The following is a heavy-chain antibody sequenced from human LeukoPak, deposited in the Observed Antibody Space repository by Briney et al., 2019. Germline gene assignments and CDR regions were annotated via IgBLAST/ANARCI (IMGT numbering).Heavy chain of an antibody. CDR2: ISAYNGNT. CDR1: GYTFTSYG. Sequence: ASVKVSCKASGYTFTSYGISWVRQAPGQGLEWMGWISAYNGNTNYAQKLQGRVTMTTDTSTSTAYMELRSLRSDDTAVYYCARGAQCSGTYCWGYYYYYMDVWGKGTAVTVSS. V-gene: IGHV1-18*01. J-gene: IGHJ6*03. D-gene: IGHD2-2*01. CDR3: ARGAQCSGTYCWGYYYYYMDV.